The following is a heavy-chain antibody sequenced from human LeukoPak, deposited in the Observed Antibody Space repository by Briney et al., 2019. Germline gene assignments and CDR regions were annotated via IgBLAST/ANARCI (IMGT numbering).Heavy chain of an antibody. Sequence: SETLSLTCAVYGGSFSGYYWSWSRQPPGKGLECIGEIDHRGSTNYNPSLKSRVTISVDTSKNQFSLRLSSVTTADTAVYYCVTPIGDSSTSEHWGQGTLVTVSS. CDR1: GGSFSGYY. CDR2: IDHRGST. J-gene: IGHJ4*02. CDR3: VTPIGDSSTSEH. D-gene: IGHD6-13*01. V-gene: IGHV4-34*01.